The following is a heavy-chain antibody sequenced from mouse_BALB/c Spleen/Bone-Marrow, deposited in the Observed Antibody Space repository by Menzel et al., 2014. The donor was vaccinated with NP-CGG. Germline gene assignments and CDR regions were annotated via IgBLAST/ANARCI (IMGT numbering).Heavy chain of an antibody. V-gene: IGHV1-80*01. CDR2: IYPGDGDT. D-gene: IGHD2-10*02. CDR1: GYVFSSYW. CDR3: ARKYGDY. J-gene: IGHJ2*01. Sequence: QVQLQQSGAELVRPGSSVKISCKASGYVFSSYWMNWVEQRPGQGLEWIGQIYPGDGDTNYNGKFKGKATLTADKSSSTAYMQLSSLTSEDSAVYFCARKYGDYWGQGTTLTVSS.